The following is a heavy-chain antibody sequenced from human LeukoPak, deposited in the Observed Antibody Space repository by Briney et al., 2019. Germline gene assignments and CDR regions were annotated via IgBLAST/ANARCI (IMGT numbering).Heavy chain of an antibody. V-gene: IGHV4-59*01. CDR2: IYYSGST. CDR3: ARVSIAAAGDYYYYGMDV. D-gene: IGHD6-13*01. CDR1: GGSISSYY. J-gene: IGHJ6*02. Sequence: SETLSLTCTVSGGSISSYYWSWIRQPPGKGLEWIGYIYYSGSTNYNPSLKSRVTISVDTSKNQFSLKLSSVTAADTAVYYCARVSIAAAGDYYYYGMDVWGQGTTVTVSS.